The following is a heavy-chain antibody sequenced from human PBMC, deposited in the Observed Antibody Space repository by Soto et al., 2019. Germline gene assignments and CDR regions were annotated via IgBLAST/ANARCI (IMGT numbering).Heavy chain of an antibody. D-gene: IGHD6-19*01. Sequence: PSETLSLTCTVSGGSISSGDYYWSWVRQPPGEDLEYIGYIYYTGSSYSNPSLMSRVTISVDTSKNQFSLKLTSVTAADTAVYYCVRRLAVKPLEYFLYVGQGTLVTVSS. CDR1: GGSISSGDYY. CDR2: IYYTGSS. CDR3: VRRLAVKPLEYFLY. J-gene: IGHJ4*02. V-gene: IGHV4-30-4*01.